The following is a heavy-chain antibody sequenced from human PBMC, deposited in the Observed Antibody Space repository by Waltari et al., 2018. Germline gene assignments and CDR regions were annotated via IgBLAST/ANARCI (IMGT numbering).Heavy chain of an antibody. CDR3: TKDLQPGGADV. Sequence: EVQLVESGGGLVQPGRSLRLSCAASGFSSNDYAMHWVRQAPGNGLERVSGNYWNSDRLDYADAVKGRFTVSRDNAKNSLYLQMNSLRPEDSALYYCTKDLQPGGADVWGQGTTVTVSS. CDR1: GFSSNDYA. V-gene: IGHV3-9*02. J-gene: IGHJ6*02. D-gene: IGHD3-16*01. CDR2: NYWNSDRL.